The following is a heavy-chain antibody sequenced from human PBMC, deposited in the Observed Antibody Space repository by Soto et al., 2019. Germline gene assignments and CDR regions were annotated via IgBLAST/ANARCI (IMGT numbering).Heavy chain of an antibody. Sequence: QITLKESGPTLVKPTQTLTLTCTFSGFSLSTSGVGVAWIRQPPGKALEWLALIYWDDDKRYSPSLKSRLTTTKDTSNNQVVLTMTKLDPVDTATYYCAHGQEKFDPWGQGTLVTVSS. J-gene: IGHJ5*02. V-gene: IGHV2-5*02. CDR3: AHGQEKFDP. CDR2: IYWDDDK. CDR1: GFSLSTSGVG.